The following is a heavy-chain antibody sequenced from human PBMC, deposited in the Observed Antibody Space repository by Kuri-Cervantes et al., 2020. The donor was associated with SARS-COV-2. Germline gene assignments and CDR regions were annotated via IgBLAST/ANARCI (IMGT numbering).Heavy chain of an antibody. CDR3: ARDGAWYSSSGNDYHYGMDV. CDR1: GGTFSSYA. D-gene: IGHD6-13*01. Sequence: SVKVSCKASGGTFSSYAISWVRQAPGQGLEWMGGIIPIFGIANYAQKFQGRVTITADKSTSTAYMELSSLRSEDTAVYYCARDGAWYSSSGNDYHYGMDVWGQGTTVTVSS. CDR2: IIPIFGIA. V-gene: IGHV1-69*10. J-gene: IGHJ6*02.